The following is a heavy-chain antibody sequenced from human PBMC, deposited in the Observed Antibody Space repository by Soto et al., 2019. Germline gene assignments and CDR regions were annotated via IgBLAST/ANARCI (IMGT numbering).Heavy chain of an antibody. CDR1: GDTFASHW. V-gene: IGHV5-51*01. CDR2: IYPGDSDI. J-gene: IGHJ5*02. CDR3: ARLHLPTGWFAA. Sequence: PGESLKISCQGSGDTFASHWIAWVRQTPGRGLEWMGIIYPGDSDIRYGPSFQGQATMSVDKSTATAYLQWSSLRASDTGIYYCARLHLPTGWFAAWGQGTRVTDSS.